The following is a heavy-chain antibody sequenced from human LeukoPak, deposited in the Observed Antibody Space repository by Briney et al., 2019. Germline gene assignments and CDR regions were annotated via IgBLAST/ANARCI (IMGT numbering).Heavy chain of an antibody. Sequence: SETLSLTCTVSGGSISSYYWSWMRQPPGKGLEWIGYIYYTGSTNYNPSLKSRVAMSIDTSKNQFSLKVSSMTAADTAVYYCALGRDWVDPWGQGTLVTVSS. CDR3: ALGRDWVDP. CDR2: IYYTGST. J-gene: IGHJ5*02. V-gene: IGHV4-59*08. CDR1: GGSISSYY.